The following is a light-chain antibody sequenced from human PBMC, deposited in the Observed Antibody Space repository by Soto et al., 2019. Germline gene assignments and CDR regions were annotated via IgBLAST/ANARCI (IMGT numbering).Light chain of an antibody. Sequence: QSVLTQPASVSGSPGQSITISCTGTNSDFGGFNKVSWYQQYPGKVPKLMIYDVSFRPSGVSSRFSGSKSGDTASLTISGLQAEDEADYYCCSYARSSPHYVFGSGTKVTVL. CDR1: NSDFGGFNK. J-gene: IGLJ1*01. CDR2: DVS. V-gene: IGLV2-14*03. CDR3: CSYARSSPHYV.